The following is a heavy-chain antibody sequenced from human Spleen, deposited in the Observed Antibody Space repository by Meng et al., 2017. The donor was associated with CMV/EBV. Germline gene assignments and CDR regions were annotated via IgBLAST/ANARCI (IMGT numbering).Heavy chain of an antibody. CDR2: IVWDDDK. Sequence: SGPTLVKPTQRLTLTCTFSGFSLSTSGVGVGWIRQPPGKALEWLARIVWDDDKFYSTSLKTRLTISKGTSKNQVVLTLTNMAPVDTATYYCAHTQRENTAYFDYWGQGSLVTVSS. D-gene: IGHD4-17*01. CDR1: GFSLSTSGVG. V-gene: IGHV2-70*12. J-gene: IGHJ4*02. CDR3: AHTQRENTAYFDY.